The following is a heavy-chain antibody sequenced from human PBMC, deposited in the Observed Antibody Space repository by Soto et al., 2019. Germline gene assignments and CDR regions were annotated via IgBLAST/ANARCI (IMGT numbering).Heavy chain of an antibody. D-gene: IGHD4-17*01. V-gene: IGHV3-30*18. CDR1: GFTFSSYG. Sequence: GGSLRLSCAASGFTFSSYGMHWVRQAPGKGLEWVAVISYDGSNKYYADSVKGRFTISRDNSKNTLYLQMNSLRAEDTAVYYCAKDPTTVTTLYYFDYWGQGTLVTVSS. CDR2: ISYDGSNK. CDR3: AKDPTTVTTLYYFDY. J-gene: IGHJ4*02.